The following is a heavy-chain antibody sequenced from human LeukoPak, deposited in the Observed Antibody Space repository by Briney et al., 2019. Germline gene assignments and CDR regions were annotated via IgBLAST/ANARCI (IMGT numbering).Heavy chain of an antibody. CDR2: ISSIGSNK. CDR3: ARGGGNDYKYNAFDI. CDR1: GFTFSSHE. V-gene: IGHV3-48*03. D-gene: IGHD4-11*01. Sequence: GGSLRLSCAPSGFTFSSHEMNWVRQAPGKGLECVSYISSIGSNKYYADSVKGRFTISRENAKNSLYLQMNSLRGEDTAVYYCARGGGNDYKYNAFDIWGQGTMVTVSS. J-gene: IGHJ3*02.